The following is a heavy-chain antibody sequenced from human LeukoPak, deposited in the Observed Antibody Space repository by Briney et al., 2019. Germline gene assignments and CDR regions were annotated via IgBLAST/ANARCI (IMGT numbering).Heavy chain of an antibody. CDR3: AQLRASQFAFDP. Sequence: SGPTLVKPTQTLTLTCTFSGFSLSTIGMCVSWIRQPPGKALEWLARIDWDDDKYYSTSLKTRLTISKDTSKNQVVLTMTNMDPVDTATYYCAQLRASQFAFDPWGQGTLVTVSS. J-gene: IGHJ5*02. V-gene: IGHV2-70*11. D-gene: IGHD3-10*01. CDR2: IDWDDDK. CDR1: GFSLSTIGMC.